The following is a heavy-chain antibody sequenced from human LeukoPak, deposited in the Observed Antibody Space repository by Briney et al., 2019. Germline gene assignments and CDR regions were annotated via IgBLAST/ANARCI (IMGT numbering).Heavy chain of an antibody. V-gene: IGHV3-23*01. CDR1: GFTFSSYA. J-gene: IGHJ4*02. CDR3: AKGRNYDFRSGASLFDY. CDR2: ISGSGGST. D-gene: IGHD3-3*01. Sequence: GGSLRLSCAASGFTFSSYAMSWVRQAPGKGLEWVSAISGSGGSTYYADSVKGRFTISRDNSKNTLYLQMNSLRAEDTAVYYCAKGRNYDFRSGASLFDYWGQGTLVTVSS.